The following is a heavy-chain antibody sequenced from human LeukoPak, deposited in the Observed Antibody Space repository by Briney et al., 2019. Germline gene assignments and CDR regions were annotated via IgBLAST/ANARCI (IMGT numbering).Heavy chain of an antibody. J-gene: IGHJ4*02. Sequence: SETLSLTCTVSGGSISSHYWSWIRQPPGKGLEWIGYIYYSGSTNYNPSLKSRVTISVDTSKNQFPLKLSSVTAADTAVYYCARGGPNSGYEYFDYWGQGTLVTVSS. D-gene: IGHD5-12*01. CDR1: GGSISSHY. CDR3: ARGGPNSGYEYFDY. CDR2: IYYSGST. V-gene: IGHV4-59*11.